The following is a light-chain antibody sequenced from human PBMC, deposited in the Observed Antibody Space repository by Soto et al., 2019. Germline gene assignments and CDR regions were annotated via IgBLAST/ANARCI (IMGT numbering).Light chain of an antibody. V-gene: IGLV1-40*01. Sequence: QSVLTQPPSVSGAPGQRVTISCTGSSSNIGAGYDVHWYQQLPGTAPKLLIYGNSNRPSGVPDRFSGSKSGTSASLAITGLQAEDEADYYCQSYDSSLSALVFGGGTKLNVL. CDR1: SSNIGAGYD. J-gene: IGLJ2*01. CDR2: GNS. CDR3: QSYDSSLSALV.